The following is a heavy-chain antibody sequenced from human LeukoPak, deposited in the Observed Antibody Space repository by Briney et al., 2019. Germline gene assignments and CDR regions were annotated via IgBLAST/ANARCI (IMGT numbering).Heavy chain of an antibody. D-gene: IGHD3-22*01. V-gene: IGHV3-48*01. Sequence: GGSLRLSCAASGFTFSCNSRNRVRQAPGKGEERISYISSSGTTIHYAVSVRGRFSISRDNVKISLYLQMNSLGAEDTAVYYCASPYDPRSYWGQGTLVTVSS. CDR3: ASPYDPRSY. J-gene: IGHJ4*02. CDR1: GFTFSCNS. CDR2: ISSSGTTI.